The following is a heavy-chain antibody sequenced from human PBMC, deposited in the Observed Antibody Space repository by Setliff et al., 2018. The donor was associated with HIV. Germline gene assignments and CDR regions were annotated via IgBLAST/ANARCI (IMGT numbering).Heavy chain of an antibody. D-gene: IGHD3-3*01. Sequence: ASVKVSCEASGYTFTGYYIHWVRQAPGQGLEWMEVIDPTDGSTSFTQKFQGRVTVTRDTSTSTVYMELSGLKSEDTAMYYCARGHLDYDYWGDIVGHWFDPWGQGTLVTVSS. CDR1: GYTFTGYY. CDR3: ARGHLDYDYWGDIVGHWFDP. J-gene: IGHJ5*02. CDR2: IDPTDGST. V-gene: IGHV1-46*01.